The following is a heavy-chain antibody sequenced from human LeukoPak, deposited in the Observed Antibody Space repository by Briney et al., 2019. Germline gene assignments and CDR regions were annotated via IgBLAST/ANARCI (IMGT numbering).Heavy chain of an antibody. V-gene: IGHV4-38-2*02. CDR3: ARVDVLRYFGWSLPGGGVRWFDP. J-gene: IGHJ5*02. Sequence: SETLSLTCTVSGYSISSGYYWGWIRQPPGKGLEWIGSNYHSGSTYYNPSLKSRVTISVDTSKNQFSLKLSSVTAADTAVYYCARVDVLRYFGWSLPGGGVRWFDPWGQGTLVTVSS. CDR1: GYSISSGYY. D-gene: IGHD3-9*01. CDR2: NYHSGST.